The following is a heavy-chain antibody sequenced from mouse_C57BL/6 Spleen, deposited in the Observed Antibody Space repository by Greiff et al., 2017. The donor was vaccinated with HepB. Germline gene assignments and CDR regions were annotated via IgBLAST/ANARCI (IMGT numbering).Heavy chain of an antibody. CDR3: ASDGPIYYGEFGDY. CDR2: IVPSDSYT. D-gene: IGHD1-1*01. J-gene: IGHJ4*01. Sequence: QVQLQQPGAELVMPGASVKLSCKASGYTFTSYWMHWVKQRPGQGLEWIGEIVPSDSYTNYNKKFKGKSTLTVDKSSSTAYMPLSSLTSDDSAVYYCASDGPIYYGEFGDYWGQGTSVTVSS. V-gene: IGHV1-69*01. CDR1: GYTFTSYW.